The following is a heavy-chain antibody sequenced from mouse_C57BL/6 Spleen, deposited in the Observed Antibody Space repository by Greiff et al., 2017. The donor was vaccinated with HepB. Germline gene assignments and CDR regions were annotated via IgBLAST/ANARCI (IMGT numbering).Heavy chain of an antibody. V-gene: IGHV1-82*01. CDR2: IYPGDGDT. CDR3: ARATVAGDYYAMDY. J-gene: IGHJ4*01. D-gene: IGHD1-1*01. CDR1: GYAFSSSW. Sequence: VQLQESGPELVKPGASVKISCKASGYAFSSSWMNWVKQRPGKGLEWIGRIYPGDGDTNYNGKFKGKATLTADKSSSTAYMQLSSLTSEDSAVYCCARATVAGDYYAMDYWGQGTSVTVSS.